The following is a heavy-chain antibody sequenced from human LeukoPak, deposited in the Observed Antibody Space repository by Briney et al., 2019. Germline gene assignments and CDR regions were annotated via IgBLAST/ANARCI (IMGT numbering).Heavy chain of an antibody. D-gene: IGHD5-18*01. CDR2: ISNSDNST. Sequence: PGGSLRLSCAASGFSFSIHDMTWVRQAPGKGLEWVSTISNSDNSTYYADSVKGRFTFSRDDSKNTLYLQMNSLRAEDTAVYYCANIGYSYGYYFDYWGQGTLVTVSS. CDR3: ANIGYSYGYYFDY. CDR1: GFSFSIHD. V-gene: IGHV3-23*01. J-gene: IGHJ4*02.